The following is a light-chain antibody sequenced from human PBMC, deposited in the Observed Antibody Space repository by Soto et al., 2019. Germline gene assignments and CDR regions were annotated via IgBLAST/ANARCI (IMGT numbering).Light chain of an antibody. Sequence: QSALTQPPSASGSPGQSVTISCTGTSSDIGVYNYVSWYQQHPGKAPKLMIYEVSERPSGVPDRFSGSKSGNTASLTVSGLQNEDEADYYCSSYAGSNNLYVFGTGTKLTVL. V-gene: IGLV2-8*01. CDR3: SSYAGSNNLYV. J-gene: IGLJ1*01. CDR1: SSDIGVYNY. CDR2: EVS.